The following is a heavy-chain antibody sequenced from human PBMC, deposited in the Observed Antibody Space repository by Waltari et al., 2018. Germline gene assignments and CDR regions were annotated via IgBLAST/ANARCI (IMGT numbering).Heavy chain of an antibody. Sequence: TFGDEAMSWFRQAPGKGLEWVGCIRSKNYGETTQCAASLKGRFTISRDDSKSVAYLQMNSLQTEDTAVYYCAKGERCLSWGQGTLVTVSS. CDR1: TFGDEA. V-gene: IGHV3-49*03. D-gene: IGHD3-10*02. CDR3: AKGERCLS. CDR2: IRSKNYGETT. J-gene: IGHJ5*02.